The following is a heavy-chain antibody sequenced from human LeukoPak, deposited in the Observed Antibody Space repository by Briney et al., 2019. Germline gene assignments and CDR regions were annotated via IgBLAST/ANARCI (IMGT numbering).Heavy chain of an antibody. D-gene: IGHD2-15*01. V-gene: IGHV3-23*01. CDR1: GGSLSNYY. J-gene: IGHJ4*02. CDR3: AKGLWCGGGTCFSNYFDY. CDR2: ISDSGGST. Sequence: QPSETLSLTCAVYGGSLSNYYWSCIRQPPGKGLEWVSVISDSGGSTYYADSVKGRFTISRDNSKNTLYLQMNSLRAEDTAVYYCAKGLWCGGGTCFSNYFDYWGQRTLVTVSS.